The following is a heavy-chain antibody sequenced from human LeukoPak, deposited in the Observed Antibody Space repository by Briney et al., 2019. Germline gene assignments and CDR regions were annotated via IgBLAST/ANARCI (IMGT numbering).Heavy chain of an antibody. CDR2: IHYSGRT. J-gene: IGHJ4*02. CDR3: ARPNTSGWRSYFDY. CDR1: GAFISSSPYY. Sequence: SETLSLTCIVSGAFISSSPYYWGWIRLPPGKGLEYIGSIHYSGRTYYNPSLESRVTISVDTSKNQFSLELSSVNAADTAVYYCARPNTSGWRSYFDYWGQGSLVTVSS. V-gene: IGHV4-39*01. D-gene: IGHD6-19*01.